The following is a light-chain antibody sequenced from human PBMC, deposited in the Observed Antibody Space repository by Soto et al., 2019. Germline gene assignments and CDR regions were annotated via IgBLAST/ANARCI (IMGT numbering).Light chain of an antibody. V-gene: IGLV2-23*02. CDR1: SSDVGSYNL. Sequence: SVLNQPASVSGSPVRAITISCTGTSSDVGSYNLVSWYQQHPGKAPKLMIYEVSKRPSGVSNRFSGSKSGNTASLTISGLQAEDEADYYCCSYAGSSTLDYVFGTGTKVTVL. CDR2: EVS. CDR3: CSYAGSSTLDYV. J-gene: IGLJ1*01.